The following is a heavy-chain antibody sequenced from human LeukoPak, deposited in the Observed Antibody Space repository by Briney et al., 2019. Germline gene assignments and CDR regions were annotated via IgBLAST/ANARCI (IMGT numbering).Heavy chain of an antibody. CDR3: ARVLVRRYFDL. D-gene: IGHD3-9*01. CDR1: GGSFSGYY. V-gene: IGHV4-34*01. J-gene: IGHJ4*02. CDR2: INHSGST. Sequence: SETLSLTCAVYGGSFSGYYWSWIRQPPGKGLEWIGEINHSGSTNYNPSLKSRVTISVDTSKNQFSLKLSSVTAADTAVYYCARVLVRRYFDLWGQGTLVTVSS.